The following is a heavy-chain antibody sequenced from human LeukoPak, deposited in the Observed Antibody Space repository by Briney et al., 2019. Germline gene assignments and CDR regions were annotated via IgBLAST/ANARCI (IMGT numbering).Heavy chain of an antibody. D-gene: IGHD4-11*01. Sequence: ASVKVSCKASGYTFTGYYMHWVRQAPGQGLEWMGWINPNSGGTNYAQKFQGRVTMTRDTSISTAYMELSRLRSDDTAVYYCVCRRLSKDYSLAGMDVWGQGTTVTVSS. CDR2: INPNSGGT. CDR3: VCRRLSKDYSLAGMDV. V-gene: IGHV1-2*02. CDR1: GYTFTGYY. J-gene: IGHJ6*02.